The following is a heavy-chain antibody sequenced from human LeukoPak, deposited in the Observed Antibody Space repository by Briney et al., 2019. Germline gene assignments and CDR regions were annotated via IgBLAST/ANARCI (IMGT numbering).Heavy chain of an antibody. Sequence: GSLRLSCAASGFTFSDYYMSWIRQAPGKGLEWVSYISSSGSTIYYADSVKGRFTISRDNAKNSLYLQMNSLRAEDTAVYYCLGNYYVSSGYFKYYFDYWGQGTLVTVSS. CDR2: ISSSGSTI. CDR1: GFTFSDYY. V-gene: IGHV3-11*01. CDR3: LGNYYVSSGYFKYYFDY. J-gene: IGHJ4*02. D-gene: IGHD3-22*01.